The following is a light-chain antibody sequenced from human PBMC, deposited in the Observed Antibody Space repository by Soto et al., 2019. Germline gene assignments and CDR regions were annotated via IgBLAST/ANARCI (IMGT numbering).Light chain of an antibody. CDR2: DTS. J-gene: IGKJ4*01. CDR3: QQYGTSPPHT. Sequence: EIVLTQSPGVLSLSPGDRATLSCRTSQSVNSNSLAWYQQKPGQAPRLLLYDTSTRATGIPDRFSGSGSGTDFTLTINRLEPEDFAVYYCQQYGTSPPHTFGGGTEVEIK. V-gene: IGKV3-20*01. CDR1: QSVNSNS.